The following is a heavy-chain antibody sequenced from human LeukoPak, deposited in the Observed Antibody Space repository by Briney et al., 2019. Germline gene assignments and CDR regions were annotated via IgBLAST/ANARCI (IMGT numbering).Heavy chain of an antibody. CDR3: AGGLGPSSWVSYDY. Sequence: GASVKVSCKASGYTFINYGIIWVRQAPGQGLEWMGWISADNGNTNYAQKLQGRVTMTTDTSTSTAYMELRSLRSDDTAVYYCAGGLGPSSWVSYDYWGQGTLVTVSS. CDR2: ISADNGNT. J-gene: IGHJ4*02. D-gene: IGHD2-8*01. V-gene: IGHV1-18*01. CDR1: GYTFINYG.